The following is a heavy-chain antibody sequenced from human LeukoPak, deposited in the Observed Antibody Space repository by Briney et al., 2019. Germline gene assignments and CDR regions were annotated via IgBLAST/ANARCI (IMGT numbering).Heavy chain of an antibody. D-gene: IGHD3-22*01. J-gene: IGHJ6*03. CDR1: GFTFSSYS. CDR3: AREIGGSTYVYGSSDFYYYMDV. V-gene: IGHV3-48*04. Sequence: GGSLRLSCADSGFTFSSYSMSWVRQAPGKGLEWVSYISRSSSTMFYADSVKGRFTISRDNAKSSLYLQMNGLRAEDTAVYYCAREIGGSTYVYGSSDFYYYMDVWGKGTTVTVSS. CDR2: ISRSSSTM.